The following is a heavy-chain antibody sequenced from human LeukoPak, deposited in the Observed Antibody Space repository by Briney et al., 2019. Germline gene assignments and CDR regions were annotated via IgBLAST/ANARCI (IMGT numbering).Heavy chain of an antibody. Sequence: KSSETLSLTCTVSGDSISSYYWSWIRQPAGKGLEWIGRIYTRGSINYNPSLKSRVTMSVDTSKNQFSLKLSSVTAADTAVYYCARVHIVVVTRGPGPWYFDLWGRGTLVTVSS. CDR1: GDSISSYY. J-gene: IGHJ2*01. V-gene: IGHV4-4*07. D-gene: IGHD2-21*02. CDR3: ARVHIVVVTRGPGPWYFDL. CDR2: IYTRGSI.